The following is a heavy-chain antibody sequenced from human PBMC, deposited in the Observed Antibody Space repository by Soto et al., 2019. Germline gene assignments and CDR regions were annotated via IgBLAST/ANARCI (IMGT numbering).Heavy chain of an antibody. V-gene: IGHV3-21*01. D-gene: IGHD2-2*02. J-gene: IGHJ6*02. CDR1: GFTFSTYS. CDR3: AREYTAWPLAYGLDV. Sequence: GGSLRLSCVGSGFTFSTYSINWVRQAPGKGLEWVSSISSRSDIYYADSVKGRFTIPRDNAKNSVSLQMNSLRAEDTAVYYCAREYTAWPLAYGLDVWGQGTTVTVSS. CDR2: ISSRSDI.